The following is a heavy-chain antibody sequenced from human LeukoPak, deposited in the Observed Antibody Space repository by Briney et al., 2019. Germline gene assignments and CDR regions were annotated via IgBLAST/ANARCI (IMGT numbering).Heavy chain of an antibody. Sequence: PSETLSLTCTVSGGSISSYYWSWIRQPPGKGLEWIGNIYYSGSTNYNPSLKSRVTISVDTSKNQFSLKLSSVTAADTAVYYCARDMVYCSSTSCFNWFDPWGQGTLVTVSS. D-gene: IGHD2-2*01. J-gene: IGHJ5*02. V-gene: IGHV4-59*01. CDR2: IYYSGST. CDR1: GGSISSYY. CDR3: ARDMVYCSSTSCFNWFDP.